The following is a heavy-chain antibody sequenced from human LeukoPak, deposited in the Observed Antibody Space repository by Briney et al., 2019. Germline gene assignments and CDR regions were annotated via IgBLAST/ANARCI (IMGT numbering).Heavy chain of an antibody. CDR1: GGSISSYY. J-gene: IGHJ3*02. V-gene: IGHV4-59*01. CDR3: ARVRAIWDAFDI. CDR2: IYYSGST. D-gene: IGHD3-3*01. Sequence: SETLSLTCTVSGGSISSYYWRWVRQPPGKGLEWIGYIYYSGSTNYNPSLKSRVIISVDTSKNQFSLKLSSVTAADTAVYYCARVRAIWDAFDIWGQGTMVTVSS.